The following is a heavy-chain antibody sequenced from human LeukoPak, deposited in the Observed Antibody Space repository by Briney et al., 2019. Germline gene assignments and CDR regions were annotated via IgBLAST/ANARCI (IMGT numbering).Heavy chain of an antibody. CDR1: GGSISSGSYY. J-gene: IGHJ5*02. CDR3: AQTGYSYGYWWFVP. D-gene: IGHD5-18*01. V-gene: IGHV4-61*02. CDR2: IYTSGST. Sequence: SQTLSLTCTVSGGSISSGSYYWSWIRQPAGKGLEWIGRIYTSGSTNYNPSLKSRVTISVDTSKNQFSLKLSSVTAADTAVYYCAQTGYSYGYWWFVPWGQGTLVTVSS.